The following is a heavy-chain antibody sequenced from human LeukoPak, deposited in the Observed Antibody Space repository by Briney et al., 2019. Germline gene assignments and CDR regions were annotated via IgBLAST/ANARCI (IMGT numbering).Heavy chain of an antibody. CDR3: ARDVVGSLDY. CDR2: MKQDGSAR. CDR1: GFSFSNYW. J-gene: IGHJ4*02. Sequence: PGGSLRLFCAGSGFSFSNYWMAWVRQAPGKGPEWVANMKQDGSARHYADSVKGRFTISRDNAQNSVYLQTNSLRAEDTAVYYCARDVVGSLDYWGLGTLVTVSS. D-gene: IGHD2-15*01. V-gene: IGHV3-7*01.